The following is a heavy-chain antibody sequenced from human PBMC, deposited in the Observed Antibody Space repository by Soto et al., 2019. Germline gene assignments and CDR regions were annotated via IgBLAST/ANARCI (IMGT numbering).Heavy chain of an antibody. J-gene: IGHJ3*01. CDR1: GFSLSSREMA. D-gene: IGHD3-10*01. Sequence: QITLKESGPTLVKPTQTLTLTCTFSGFSLSSREMAVGWIRQPPGKALEWLTLVYWDDGARYRPSESNRLISRKDTSKAQLVLIMTNMVPVDTGTYFCAHFNASVRSPIEAFEVWGQGTTVTVSS. CDR3: AHFNASVRSPIEAFEV. CDR2: VYWDDGA. V-gene: IGHV2-5*02.